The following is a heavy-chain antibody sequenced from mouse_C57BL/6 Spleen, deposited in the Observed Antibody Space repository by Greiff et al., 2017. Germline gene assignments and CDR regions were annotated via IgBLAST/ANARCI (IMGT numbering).Heavy chain of an antibody. CDR2: IYPGDGNT. J-gene: IGHJ3*01. Sequence: QVHVKQSGAELVKPGASVKISCKASGYAFSSYWMNWVKQRPGKGLEWIGQIYPGDGNTNYNGKFKGKAPLTEDTSSSTAYMQLSSLTSEDSAVYFCARVEDSAWFAYWGQGTLVTVSA. CDR1: GYAFSSYW. CDR3: ARVEDSAWFAY. V-gene: IGHV1-80*01.